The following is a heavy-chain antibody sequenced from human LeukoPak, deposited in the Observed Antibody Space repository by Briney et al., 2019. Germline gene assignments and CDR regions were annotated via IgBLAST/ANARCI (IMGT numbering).Heavy chain of an antibody. V-gene: IGHV4-34*01. Sequence: SETLSLTCAVYGGSFSGYYWSWIRQPPGKGLEWIGEINHSGSTNYNPSLKSRVTISVDMSKNQFSLKLSSVTAADTAVYFCARGPPAKPGTGYYYGMDVWGQGTTVTVSS. CDR2: INHSGST. J-gene: IGHJ6*02. D-gene: IGHD2-2*01. CDR1: GGSFSGYY. CDR3: ARGPPAKPGTGYYYGMDV.